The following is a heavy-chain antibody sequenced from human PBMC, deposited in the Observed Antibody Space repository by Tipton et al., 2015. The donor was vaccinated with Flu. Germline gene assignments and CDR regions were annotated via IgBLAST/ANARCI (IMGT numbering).Heavy chain of an antibody. Sequence: LRLSCTVSGGSISSYYWSWIRQPPGKGLEWIGYIHYSGSTNYNPSLKSRVTISVDTSKNQFSLKLSSVTAADTAVYYCASTIVLGSIRWFDPWGQGTLVTVSS. CDR2: IHYSGST. V-gene: IGHV4-59*01. CDR1: GGSISSYY. CDR3: ASTIVLGSIRWFDP. J-gene: IGHJ5*02. D-gene: IGHD2/OR15-2a*01.